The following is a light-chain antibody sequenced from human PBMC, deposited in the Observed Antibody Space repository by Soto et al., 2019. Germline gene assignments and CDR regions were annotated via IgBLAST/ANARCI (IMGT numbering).Light chain of an antibody. CDR2: GAS. J-gene: IGKJ2*01. Sequence: EIVMTQSPATLSVSPGERATLSCRASQSVSSNLAWYQQKPGQAPRLLIYGASTRATGIPARFSGSGSGTEFTLTISSLQSEDFAFYYCQQYNNWPTRYTFGQGTKLEIK. V-gene: IGKV3-15*01. CDR1: QSVSSN. CDR3: QQYNNWPTRYT.